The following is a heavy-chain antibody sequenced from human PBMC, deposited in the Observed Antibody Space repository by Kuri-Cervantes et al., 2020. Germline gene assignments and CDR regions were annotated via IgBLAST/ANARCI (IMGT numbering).Heavy chain of an antibody. CDR2: IYPNSGGT. CDR1: GYTFTGYY. Sequence: ASVKVSCKASGYTFTGYYIHWVRQAPGQGLEWMGWIYPNSGGTNYAQKFQDWVTMTRDTSISTAYMELSSLRSDDTAVYYCASRLATMVPFDLWGQGTLVTVSS. CDR3: ASRLATMVPFDL. J-gene: IGHJ4*02. D-gene: IGHD4/OR15-4a*01. V-gene: IGHV1-2*04.